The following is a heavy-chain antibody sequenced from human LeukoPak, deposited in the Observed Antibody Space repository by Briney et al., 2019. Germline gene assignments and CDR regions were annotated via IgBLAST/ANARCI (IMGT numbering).Heavy chain of an antibody. J-gene: IGHJ5*01. Sequence: GGSLRLSCAASGFSFSSYWMHWVRQAPGKGLEWVAVIGSDGRTDYYADPVKGRFTISRDSSKNMMYLQMNSLRTEDTAVYYCTREGMGTSFSAWFDPWGQGTLVTVSS. CDR1: GFSFSSYW. CDR2: IGSDGRTD. CDR3: TREGMGTSFSAWFDP. V-gene: IGHV3-30*03. D-gene: IGHD1-7*01.